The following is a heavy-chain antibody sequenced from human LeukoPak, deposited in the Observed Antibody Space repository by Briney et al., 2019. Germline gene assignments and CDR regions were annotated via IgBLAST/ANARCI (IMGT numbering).Heavy chain of an antibody. CDR2: IGTAGDT. CDR1: RFTFSSYD. J-gene: IGHJ3*02. CDR3: ARGDYGGNPHDAFDI. D-gene: IGHD4-23*01. V-gene: IGHV3-13*01. Sequence: GGSLRLSCAASRFTFSSYDMHWVRQATGKGLEWVSAIGTAGDTYYPGSVKGRFTISRENAKNSLYLQMNSLRAGDTAVYYCARGDYGGNPHDAFDIWGQGTMVTVSS.